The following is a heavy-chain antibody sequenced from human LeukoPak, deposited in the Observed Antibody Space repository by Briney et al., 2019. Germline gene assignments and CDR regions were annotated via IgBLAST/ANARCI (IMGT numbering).Heavy chain of an antibody. D-gene: IGHD3-9*01. Sequence: GGSLRLSCAASGFTFSSYSMNWVRQAPGKGREWGSSIISSSSYIYYADSVKGRFTISRDNAKNSLYLQMNRLRAEDTAVCYCARVPRNFDWLPPTTYFDYWGQGTLVTVSS. CDR3: ARVPRNFDWLPPTTYFDY. V-gene: IGHV3-21*01. CDR2: IISSSSYI. CDR1: GFTFSSYS. J-gene: IGHJ4*02.